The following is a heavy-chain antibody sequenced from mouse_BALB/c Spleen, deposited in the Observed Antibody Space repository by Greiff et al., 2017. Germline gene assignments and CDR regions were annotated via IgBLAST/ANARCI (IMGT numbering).Heavy chain of an antibody. D-gene: IGHD2-4*01. CDR1: GFTFSSYA. CDR2: ISSGGST. Sequence: EVQLVESGGGLVKPGGSLKLSCAASGFTFSSYAMSWVRQTPEKRLEWVASISSGGSTYYPDSVKGRFTISRDNARNILYLQMSSLRSEDTAMYYCARVPIYYDYDGAYWGQGTLVTVSA. CDR3: ARVPIYYDYDGAY. J-gene: IGHJ3*01. V-gene: IGHV5-6-5*01.